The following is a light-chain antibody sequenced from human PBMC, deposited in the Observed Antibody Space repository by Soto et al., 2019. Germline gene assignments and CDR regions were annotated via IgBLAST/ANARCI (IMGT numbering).Light chain of an antibody. CDR2: EVS. CDR3: SSYTSSSTLNYD. J-gene: IGLJ1*01. CDR1: SSDFGGYNY. V-gene: IGLV2-14*01. Sequence: SVLTQPASVYGSPRQSITISSTGTSSDFGGYNYVSWYQQHPGKAPKLMIYEVSNRPSGVSNRFSGSKSGNTASLTISGLQAEDEADYYCSSYTSSSTLNYDFGTGTKVTLL.